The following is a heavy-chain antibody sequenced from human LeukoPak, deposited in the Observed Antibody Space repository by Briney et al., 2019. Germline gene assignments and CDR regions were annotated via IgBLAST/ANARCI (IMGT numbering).Heavy chain of an antibody. V-gene: IGHV1-18*01. CDR2: ISAYNGNT. Sequence: ASVKVSCKASGYTFTSYGIRWVRQAPGQGLEWMGWISAYNGNTNYAQKLQGRVTMTTDTSTSTAYMELRSLRSDDTAVYYCARDSGVHDFWRLQYYYYYYMDVWGKGTTVTVCS. CDR3: ARDSGVHDFWRLQYYYYYYMDV. J-gene: IGHJ6*03. D-gene: IGHD3-3*01. CDR1: GYTFTSYG.